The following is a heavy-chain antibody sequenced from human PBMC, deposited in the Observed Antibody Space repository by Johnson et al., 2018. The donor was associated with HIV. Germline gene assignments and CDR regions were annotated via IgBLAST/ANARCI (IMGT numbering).Heavy chain of an antibody. CDR2: ISWNSGSI. CDR1: GFTFDDYA. V-gene: IGHV3-9*01. J-gene: IGHJ3*02. Sequence: VQLVESGGGLVQPGRSLRLSCAASGFTFDDYAMHWVRQAPGKGLEWVSGISWNSGSIGYADSVKGRFTISRDNAKNSLYLQMNSLRAEDTALYYCAKDRSYGQYYDAFDIWGQGTMVTVSS. D-gene: IGHD5-18*01. CDR3: AKDRSYGQYYDAFDI.